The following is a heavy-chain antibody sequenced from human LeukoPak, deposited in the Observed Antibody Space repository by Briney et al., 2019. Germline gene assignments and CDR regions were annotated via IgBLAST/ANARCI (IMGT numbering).Heavy chain of an antibody. J-gene: IGHJ4*02. CDR3: ARGPERYFDWLLYSDY. Sequence: ASVTVSCKASGYKFTSYGIIWVRQAPGQGLEWMGRISGNNDNISYKESLRGRLSMTTDTSTSTAYMELRSLRSDDTAVYYCARGPERYFDWLLYSDYWGQGTLVTVSS. D-gene: IGHD3-9*01. CDR1: GYKFTSYG. V-gene: IGHV1-18*01. CDR2: ISGNNDNI.